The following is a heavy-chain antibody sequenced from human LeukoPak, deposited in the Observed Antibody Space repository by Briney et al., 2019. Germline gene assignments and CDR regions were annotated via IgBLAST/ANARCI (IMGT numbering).Heavy chain of an antibody. J-gene: IGHJ4*02. CDR2: LYYSGIT. D-gene: IGHD5-18*01. V-gene: IGHV4-39*01. Sequence: SETLSPTCIVSGDSISSSNYYWGWIRPPPGKGLEWVGSLYYSGITYYRSSLKSPVTISVGTSKNPFSLKLSSVTAADTAVYYCARHDTDVPQVDFSDSCGQGTLVTVSS. CDR3: ARHDTDVPQVDFSDS. CDR1: GDSISSSNYY.